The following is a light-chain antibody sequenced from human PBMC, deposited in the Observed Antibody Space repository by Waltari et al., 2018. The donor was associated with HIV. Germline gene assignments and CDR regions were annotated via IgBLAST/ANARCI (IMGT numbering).Light chain of an antibody. V-gene: IGLV3-21*02. Sequence: SYALIQPPSMSAAPGQPAPLTCERRGIETASVHWYQHKSGQAPKVVIFNDSRRPSGTPDRFFGTNSGNTATLTINRVEAGDEADYYCQVWGSKSDIIFGGGTKLTV. CDR2: NDS. CDR1: GIETAS. J-gene: IGLJ2*01. CDR3: QVWGSKSDII.